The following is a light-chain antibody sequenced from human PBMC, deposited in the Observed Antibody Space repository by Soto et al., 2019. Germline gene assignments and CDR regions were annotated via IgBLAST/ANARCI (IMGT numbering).Light chain of an antibody. CDR3: QQRFNWQVT. CDR1: QSVGST. J-gene: IGKJ5*01. V-gene: IGKV3-11*01. CDR2: DAS. Sequence: EIVLTQSPATLSSSPGERATLSCWASQSVGSTLNWYQQKPGQAPRLLIYDASNRATGIPARFSGSGSGTDFTLTISSLEPEDFAVYYCQQRFNWQVTFGQGTRLEIK.